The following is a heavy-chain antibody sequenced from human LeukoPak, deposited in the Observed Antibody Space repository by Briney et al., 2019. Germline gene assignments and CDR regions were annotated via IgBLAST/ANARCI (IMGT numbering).Heavy chain of an antibody. V-gene: IGHV3-48*03. D-gene: IGHD1-26*01. Sequence: GGSLRLSCAASGFTFSSYEMNWVRQAPGKGLEWVSYISSSGSTIYYADSVKGQFTISRENAKNSLYLPMNSLRAEDTAVYYCARTRSSYSGSHTFDYGGQGTLVTVSS. CDR1: GFTFSSYE. CDR2: ISSSGSTI. J-gene: IGHJ4*02. CDR3: ARTRSSYSGSHTFDY.